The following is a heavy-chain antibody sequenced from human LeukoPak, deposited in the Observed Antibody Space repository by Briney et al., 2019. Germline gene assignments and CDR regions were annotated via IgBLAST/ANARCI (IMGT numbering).Heavy chain of an antibody. CDR1: GFTFSSYA. Sequence: GGSLRLSCAASGFTFSSYAMHWVRQAPGKGLEWVAVISYDGSNKYYADSVKGRFTISRDNSKNTLYLQMNSLRAEDTAVYYCSRFRGYFDLWGRGTLVTVSS. D-gene: IGHD3-10*01. V-gene: IGHV3-30*14. J-gene: IGHJ2*01. CDR3: SRFRGYFDL. CDR2: ISYDGSNK.